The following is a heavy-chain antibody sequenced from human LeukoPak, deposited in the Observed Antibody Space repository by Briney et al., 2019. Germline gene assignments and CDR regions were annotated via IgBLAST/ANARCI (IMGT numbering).Heavy chain of an antibody. Sequence: SETLSLTCSVSGGSISTSTYYWAWIRQPPGKGLEWIGCVYYSGSTYYNPSLKSRVTISVDTSTNQFPLRLSSVTAADTAIYYCARQYDFWSGFHFDYWGQGTLVTVSS. J-gene: IGHJ4*02. V-gene: IGHV4-39*06. CDR1: GGSISTSTYY. CDR3: ARQYDFWSGFHFDY. CDR2: VYYSGST. D-gene: IGHD3-3*01.